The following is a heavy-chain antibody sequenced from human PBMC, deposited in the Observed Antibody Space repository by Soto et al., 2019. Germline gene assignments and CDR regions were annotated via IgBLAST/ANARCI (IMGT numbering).Heavy chain of an antibody. J-gene: IGHJ6*02. CDR1: GFTFSSYA. D-gene: IGHD1-26*01. CDR2: ISGSGGST. Sequence: GGSLRLSCAASGFTFSSYAMSWVRQAPGKGLEWVSAISGSGGSTYYTDSVKGRFTISRDNSKNTLYLQMNSLRAEDTAVYYCAKKEESGSYFDYYYYGMDVWGQGTTVTVSS. V-gene: IGHV3-23*01. CDR3: AKKEESGSYFDYYYYGMDV.